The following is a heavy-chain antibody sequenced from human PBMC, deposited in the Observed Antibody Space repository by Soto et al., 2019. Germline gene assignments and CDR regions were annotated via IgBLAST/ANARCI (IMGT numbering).Heavy chain of an antibody. Sequence: QVQLQESGPGLVKPSQTLSLTCTVSGGSISRGDYYWSWIRQSAGKGLEWIGYIFYSGDAYYNPSLKSRVSISLDTSKNQFSLSLRSVTAADTAVYYCARGPDGFSSDWYNWFDPWGQGTLDTVS. J-gene: IGHJ5*02. CDR2: IFYSGDA. D-gene: IGHD3-9*01. CDR1: GGSISRGDYY. CDR3: ARGPDGFSSDWYNWFDP. V-gene: IGHV4-30-4*01.